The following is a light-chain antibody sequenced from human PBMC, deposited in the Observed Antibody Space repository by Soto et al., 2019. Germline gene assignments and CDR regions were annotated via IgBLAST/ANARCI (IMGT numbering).Light chain of an antibody. CDR1: QSVNSN. CDR3: QQYNNWPRT. J-gene: IGKJ1*01. V-gene: IGKV3-15*01. Sequence: EIVMTQSPATLSVSPGERATLSCRASQSVNSNLAWYQQKPGQAPRRLIYGASTRATGIPARFSGSGSGTEFTLTISSLQSEDFAVYYCQQYNNWPRTFGRGTKVEIK. CDR2: GAS.